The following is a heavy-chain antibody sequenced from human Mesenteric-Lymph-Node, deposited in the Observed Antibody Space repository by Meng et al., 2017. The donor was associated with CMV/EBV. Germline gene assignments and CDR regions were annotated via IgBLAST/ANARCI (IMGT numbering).Heavy chain of an antibody. CDR1: GGSFSGYY. V-gene: IGHV4-34*01. CDR3: ARHFNWGRDAFDI. J-gene: IGHJ3*02. CDR2: INHSGST. Sequence: GSLRLSCAVYGGSFSGYYWSWIRQPPGKGLEWIGEINHSGSTNYNPSLKSRVTISVDTSKNQFSLKLSSVTAADTAVYYCARHFNWGRDAFDIWGQGTMVTVSS. D-gene: IGHD7-27*01.